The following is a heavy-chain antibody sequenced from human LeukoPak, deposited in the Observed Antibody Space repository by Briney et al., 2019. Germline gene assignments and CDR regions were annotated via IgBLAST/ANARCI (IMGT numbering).Heavy chain of an antibody. CDR2: VSYSGSK. V-gene: IGHV4-39*01. J-gene: IGHJ4*02. Sequence: SETLSLTCTASGGSGITRSLYWGWIRQPPGKGLEWIGSVSYSGSKTYNPSLKSRVTLSVDTSKNEFLLRLSSVTAADTAVYFCARPFSGSFSTFDHWGQGTLVTVSS. CDR3: ARPFSGSFSTFDH. D-gene: IGHD1-26*01. CDR1: GGSGITRSLY.